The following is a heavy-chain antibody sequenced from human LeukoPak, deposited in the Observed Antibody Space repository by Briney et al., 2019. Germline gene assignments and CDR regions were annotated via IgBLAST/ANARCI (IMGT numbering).Heavy chain of an antibody. V-gene: IGHV4-39*07. D-gene: IGHD3-16*02. CDR3: ARGKRGYPSREFDY. CDR1: GGSVSSSSYY. CDR2: IYYGGNT. J-gene: IGHJ4*02. Sequence: PSETLSLTCTVSGGSVSSSSYYWGWIRRPPGKGLEWIGSIYYGGNTYYSPSLKSRITISIDTSKNQFSLNLTSVTAADTAVYYCARGKRGYPSREFDYWGQGTLVTVSS.